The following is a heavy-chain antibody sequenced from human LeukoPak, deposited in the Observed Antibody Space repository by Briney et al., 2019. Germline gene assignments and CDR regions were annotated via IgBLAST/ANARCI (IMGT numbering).Heavy chain of an antibody. CDR1: GFTFSSYS. CDR3: AGENGSYAVTDY. CDR2: ISSSSSYI. D-gene: IGHD1-26*01. Sequence: GGSLRLSCAASGFTFSSYSMNWVRQAPGKGLEWVSSISSSSSYIYYADSVKGRFTISRDNAKNSLYLQMNSLRAEDTAVYYCAGENGSYAVTDYWGQGTLVTVSS. V-gene: IGHV3-21*01. J-gene: IGHJ4*02.